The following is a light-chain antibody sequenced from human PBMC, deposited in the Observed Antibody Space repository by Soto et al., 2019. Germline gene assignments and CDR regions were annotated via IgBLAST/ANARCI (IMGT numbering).Light chain of an antibody. Sequence: DIVMTQSPFSLPVTPGEPASISCRSSQSLVHTNGYNYLDWYLQKPGQSPQLLIYLGSYRASGVPDRFSGSGSGTDFTLKISRVEAEDVGVYYCMQGLQTPWTFGQGTKVEIK. CDR1: QSLVHTNGYNY. CDR2: LGS. V-gene: IGKV2-28*01. CDR3: MQGLQTPWT. J-gene: IGKJ1*01.